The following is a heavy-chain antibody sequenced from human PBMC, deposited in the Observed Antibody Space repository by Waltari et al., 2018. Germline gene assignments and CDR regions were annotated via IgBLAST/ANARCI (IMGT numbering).Heavy chain of an antibody. J-gene: IGHJ5*02. V-gene: IGHV3-73*02. CDR2: IGNQGNTYAT. CDR3: TRSPGFGP. Sequence: EVQLVESGGGLVQPGGSLKLSCAASGFIFSGSPIHWVRQASGKGLEWVGRIGNQGNTYATVYTESVKGRFTISRDESKNTAYLQMNSLKIEDTAFYYCTRSPGFGPWGQGTLVTVSS. CDR1: GFIFSGSP.